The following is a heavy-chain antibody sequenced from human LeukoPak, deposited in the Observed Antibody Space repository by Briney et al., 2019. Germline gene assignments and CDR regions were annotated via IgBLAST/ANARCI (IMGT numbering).Heavy chain of an antibody. CDR1: GYTFTGYY. V-gene: IGHV1-2*02. D-gene: IGHD2-2*01. CDR2: INPNSGGT. Sequence: PGASVKVSCKASGYTFTGYYMHWVRQAPGQGLEWMGWINPNSGGTNYAQKFQGRVTMTRDTSISTAYMELSRLRSDNTAVYYCARGQYQFYYYYYYMDVWGKGTTVTISS. J-gene: IGHJ6*03. CDR3: ARGQYQFYYYYYYMDV.